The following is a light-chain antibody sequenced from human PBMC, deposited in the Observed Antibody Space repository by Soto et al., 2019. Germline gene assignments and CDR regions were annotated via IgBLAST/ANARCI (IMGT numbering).Light chain of an antibody. J-gene: IGKJ5*01. Sequence: DIQMTQSPSSVSASVGDRVTITCRSSEDISTWLAWYQQKPGKAPKLLIYAASSLQSGVPSRFSGSGSVTDFTLTVSILQPEDFATYYCQHADSFPLITSGQGTRRDIK. CDR3: QHADSFPLIT. V-gene: IGKV1-12*01. CDR2: AAS. CDR1: EDISTW.